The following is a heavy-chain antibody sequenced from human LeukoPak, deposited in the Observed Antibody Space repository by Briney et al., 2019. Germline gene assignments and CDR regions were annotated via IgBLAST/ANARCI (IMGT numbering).Heavy chain of an antibody. J-gene: IGHJ4*02. D-gene: IGHD5-18*01. CDR2: IYYSGST. Sequence: SETLSLTCTVSGGSISSYYWSWIRQPPGKGLEWIGYIYYSGSTNYNTSLKSRVTISVDTSKNQFSLKLSSVTAADTAVYYCARGGVGYSYGTFDYWGQGTLVTVSS. CDR1: GGSISSYY. V-gene: IGHV4-59*01. CDR3: ARGGVGYSYGTFDY.